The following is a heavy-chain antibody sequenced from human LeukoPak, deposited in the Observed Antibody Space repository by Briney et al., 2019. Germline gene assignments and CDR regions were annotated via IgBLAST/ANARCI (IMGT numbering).Heavy chain of an antibody. J-gene: IGHJ3*02. CDR1: GYTFTSYD. CDR3: ARGLPSAAHAFDI. CDR2: MNPNSGNT. Sequence: ASVKVSCKVSGYTFTSYDINWVRQATGQGLEWMGWMNPNSGNTGYAQKFQGRVTMTRNTSISTAYMELSSLRSEDTAVYYCARGLPSAAHAFDIWGQGTMVTVSS. V-gene: IGHV1-8*01.